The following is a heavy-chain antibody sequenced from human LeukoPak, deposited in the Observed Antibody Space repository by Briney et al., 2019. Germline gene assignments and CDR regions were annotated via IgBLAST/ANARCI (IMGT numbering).Heavy chain of an antibody. CDR3: ARTSHTIFGVVSSYRFDP. CDR1: GYTFTSYG. V-gene: IGHV1-18*01. J-gene: IGHJ5*02. D-gene: IGHD3-3*01. CDR2: ISAYNGNT. Sequence: ASVKVSCKASGYTFTSYGISWVRQAPGQGLEWMGWISAYNGNTNYAQKLQGRVTMTTDTSTSTAYMELRSLRSDDTAVYYCARTSHTIFGVVSSYRFDPWGQGTLVTVSS.